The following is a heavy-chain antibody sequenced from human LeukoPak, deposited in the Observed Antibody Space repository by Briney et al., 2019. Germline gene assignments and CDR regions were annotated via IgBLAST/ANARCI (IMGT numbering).Heavy chain of an antibody. CDR2: IGGSGGST. CDR1: GFTFSSYA. J-gene: IGHJ4*02. CDR3: ARDPGVVAFHYFDY. V-gene: IGHV3-23*01. D-gene: IGHD3-3*01. Sequence: GGSLRLSCAASGFTFSSYAMSWARQAPGKGLEWVSAIGGSGGSTYYADSVKGRFTISRDNSKNTLYLQMNSLRAEDTALYYCARDPGVVAFHYFDYWGQGTLVTVSS.